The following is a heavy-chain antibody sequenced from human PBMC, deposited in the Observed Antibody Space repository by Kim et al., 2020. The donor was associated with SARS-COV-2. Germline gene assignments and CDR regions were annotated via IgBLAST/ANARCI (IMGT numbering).Heavy chain of an antibody. J-gene: IGHJ5*02. CDR3: ARGRTPHGQLVLPNWFDP. CDR2: INHSGST. V-gene: IGHV4-34*01. Sequence: SETLSLTCAVYGGSFSGYYWSWIRQPPGKGLEWIGEINHSGSTNYNPSLKSRVTISVDTSKNQFSLKLSSVTAADTAVYYCARGRTPHGQLVLPNWFDPWGQGTLVTVSS. D-gene: IGHD6-13*01. CDR1: GGSFSGYY.